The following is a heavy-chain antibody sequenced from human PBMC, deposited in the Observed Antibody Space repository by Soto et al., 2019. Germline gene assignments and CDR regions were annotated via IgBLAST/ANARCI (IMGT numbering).Heavy chain of an antibody. CDR2: INSDGSST. V-gene: IGHV3-74*01. CDR1: GFTFSSYW. Sequence: PGGSLRLSCSASGFTFSSYWMQWVRQAPGKGLAWVSRINSDGSSTSYADSVKGRFTISRDNAKNTLYLQMNSLRAEDTAVYYCARAVGLWYFDDWGLGTLVTVSS. J-gene: IGHJ4*02. D-gene: IGHD1-26*01. CDR3: ARAVGLWYFDD.